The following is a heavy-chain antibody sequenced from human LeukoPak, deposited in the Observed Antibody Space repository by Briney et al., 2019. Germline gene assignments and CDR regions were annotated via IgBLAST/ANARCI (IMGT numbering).Heavy chain of an antibody. CDR2: IYYSGSA. D-gene: IGHD2-2*01. Sequence: SETLSLTCGVSGGSVSSISCFWGWIRQPPGKGLQWIGSIYYSGSACYNPSLQSRVAISVDTSRNQFSLKLTSVTAADTAVYYCARRPSWPSTSAFDIWGRGTMVTVSP. CDR3: ARRPSWPSTSAFDI. J-gene: IGHJ3*02. CDR1: GGSVSSISCF. V-gene: IGHV4-39*01.